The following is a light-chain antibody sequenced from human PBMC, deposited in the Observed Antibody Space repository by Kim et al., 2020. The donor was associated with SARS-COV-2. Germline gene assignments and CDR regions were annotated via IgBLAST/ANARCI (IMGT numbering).Light chain of an antibody. J-gene: IGLJ2*01. CDR2: TNN. Sequence: QSVLIQPPSASGTPGQRVTISCSGSSSNIGINTVNWYQQLPGTAPKLLIYTNNQRPSGVPDRFSGSKSGTSASLAISGLQSEDEADYYCAVWDDSLNGRLFGGGTQLTVL. V-gene: IGLV1-44*01. CDR1: SSNIGINT. CDR3: AVWDDSLNGRL.